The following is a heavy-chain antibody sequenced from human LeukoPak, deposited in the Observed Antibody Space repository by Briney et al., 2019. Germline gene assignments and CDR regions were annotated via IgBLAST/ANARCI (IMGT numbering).Heavy chain of an antibody. CDR2: INPNSGGT. CDR1: GYTFTGYY. Sequence: ASVRVSCKASGYTFTGYYMHWVRQAPGQGLEWMGWINPNSGGTNYAQKFQGRVTMTRDTSISTAYMELSRLRSDDTAVYYCARDARRGIAAAGTWGFDYWGQGTLVTVSS. CDR3: ARDARRGIAAAGTWGFDY. D-gene: IGHD6-13*01. J-gene: IGHJ4*02. V-gene: IGHV1-2*02.